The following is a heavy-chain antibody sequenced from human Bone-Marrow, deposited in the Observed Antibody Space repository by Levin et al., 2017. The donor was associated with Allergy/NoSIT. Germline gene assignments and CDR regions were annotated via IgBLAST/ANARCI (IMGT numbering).Heavy chain of an antibody. CDR3: AHLTTEKHYSYDY. Sequence: SGPTLVKPTQTLTLTCTFSGFFLSTNRVAVGWIRQPPGKALEWLAHIYGNDDDRYSSSLKSRLTITKDTSKNQVVLTMTNMDPVDTATYFCAHLTTEKHYSYDYWGQGALVTVSS. V-gene: IGHV2-5*01. CDR2: IYGNDDD. J-gene: IGHJ4*02. CDR1: GFFLSTNRVA. D-gene: IGHD2/OR15-2a*01.